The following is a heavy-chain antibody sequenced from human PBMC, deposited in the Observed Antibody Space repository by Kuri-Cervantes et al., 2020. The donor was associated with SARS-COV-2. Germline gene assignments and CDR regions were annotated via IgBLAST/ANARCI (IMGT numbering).Heavy chain of an antibody. Sequence: GGSLRLSCAASGFTFSSYAMGWVRQAPGKGLEWVSAISGSGGSTYYADSVKGRFTISRDNSKNTLYLQMNSLRAEDTAVYYCAKHLPYTMIVVGAFDIWGQGTMVTVSS. CDR3: AKHLPYTMIVVGAFDI. CDR1: GFTFSSYA. D-gene: IGHD3-22*01. CDR2: ISGSGGST. V-gene: IGHV3-23*01. J-gene: IGHJ3*02.